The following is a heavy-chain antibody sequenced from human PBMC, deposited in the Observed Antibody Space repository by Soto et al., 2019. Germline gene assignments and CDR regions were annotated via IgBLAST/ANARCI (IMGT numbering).Heavy chain of an antibody. CDR2: IYYSGST. J-gene: IGHJ4*02. CDR1: GGSISSGGYY. V-gene: IGHV4-31*03. D-gene: IGHD3-10*01. Sequence: QVQLQESGPGLVKPSQTLSLTCTVSGGSISSGGYYWSWIRQHPGKGLEWIGYIYYSGSTYYNPSLQSRVTISVDTSKNQFSLELSSVTAADTAVYYCAREGALGGSWGFDYWGQGTLVTVSS. CDR3: AREGALGGSWGFDY.